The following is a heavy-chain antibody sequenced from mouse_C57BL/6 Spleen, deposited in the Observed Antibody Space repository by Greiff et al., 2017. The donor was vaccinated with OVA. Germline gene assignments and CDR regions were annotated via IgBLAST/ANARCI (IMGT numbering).Heavy chain of an antibody. CDR2: ISDGGSYT. J-gene: IGHJ2*01. V-gene: IGHV5-4*03. Sequence: EVKLMESGGGLVKPGGSLKLSCAASGFTFSSYAMSWVRQTPEKRLEWVATISDGGSYTYYPDNVKGRFTISRDNAKNNLYLQMSHLKSEDTAMYYCARSLMITTWYFDYWGQGTTLTVSS. CDR3: ARSLMITTWYFDY. D-gene: IGHD2-4*01. CDR1: GFTFSSYA.